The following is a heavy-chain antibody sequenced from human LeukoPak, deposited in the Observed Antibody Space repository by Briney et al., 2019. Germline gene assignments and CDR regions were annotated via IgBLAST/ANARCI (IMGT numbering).Heavy chain of an antibody. Sequence: ASVKVSCKVSGYTLTELSMHWVRQAPGKGLEWMGGFDPEDGETIYAQKFQGRVTMTEDTSTDTAYMELSSLRSEDTAVYYCATALVATGAYWFDPWGQGTLVTVSS. D-gene: IGHD5-12*01. CDR1: GYTLTELS. CDR2: FDPEDGET. V-gene: IGHV1-24*01. CDR3: ATALVATGAYWFDP. J-gene: IGHJ5*02.